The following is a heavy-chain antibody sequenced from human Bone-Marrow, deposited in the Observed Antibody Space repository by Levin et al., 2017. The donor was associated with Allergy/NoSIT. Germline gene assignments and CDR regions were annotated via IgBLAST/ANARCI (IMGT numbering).Heavy chain of an antibody. CDR1: GFAFSSYG. V-gene: IGHV3-30*18. CDR3: AKVRRELVIATDAFDI. J-gene: IGHJ3*02. Sequence: GGSLRLSCAVSGFAFSSYGMHWVRQAPGKGLEWVAGISDDGSKKYYADSVKGRFTISRNNFKNTLYLQMNSLRVEDTAVYYCAKVRRELVIATDAFDIWGPGTMVTVSS. CDR2: ISDDGSKK. D-gene: IGHD3-9*01.